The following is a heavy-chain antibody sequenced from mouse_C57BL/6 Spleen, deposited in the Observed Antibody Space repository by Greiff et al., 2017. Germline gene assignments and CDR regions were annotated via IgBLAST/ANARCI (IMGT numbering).Heavy chain of an antibody. CDR1: GFTFSSYT. Sequence: EVQLVESGGGLVKPGGSLKLSCAASGFTFSSYTMSWVRQTPEKRLEWVATISGGGGTTYYPDSVKGRFTISRDNAKNTLYLQMSSLRSEDTALYYCARHLGRETYYFDYWGQGTTLTVSS. J-gene: IGHJ2*01. CDR3: ARHLGRETYYFDY. CDR2: ISGGGGTT. D-gene: IGHD3-3*01. V-gene: IGHV5-9*01.